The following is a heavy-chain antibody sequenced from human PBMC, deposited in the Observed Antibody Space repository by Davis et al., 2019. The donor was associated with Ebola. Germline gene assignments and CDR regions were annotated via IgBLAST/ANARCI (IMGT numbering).Heavy chain of an antibody. CDR1: GFTFSSYY. Sequence: PGGSLRLSCAASGFTFSSYYMDWVRQAPGKGLEWVGRSRNKANSYTTEYAASVKGRFTISRDDSKNSLYLQMNSLKTEDTAVYYCARDDYWGQGTLVTVSS. CDR2: SRNKANSYTT. V-gene: IGHV3-72*01. J-gene: IGHJ4*02. CDR3: ARDDY.